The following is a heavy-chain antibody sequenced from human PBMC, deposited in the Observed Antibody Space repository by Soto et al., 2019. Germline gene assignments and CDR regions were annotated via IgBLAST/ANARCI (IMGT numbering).Heavy chain of an antibody. CDR2: ISSSSSYI. CDR3: ARDPSDINYDTPFDP. V-gene: IGHV3-21*01. CDR1: GFTFSSYS. Sequence: GGSLRLSCAASGFTFSSYSMNWVRQAPGKGLEWVSSISSSSSYIYYADSVKGRFTISRDNAKNSLYLQMNSLRAEDTAVYYCARDPSDINYDTPFDPWGQGTLVTVSS. D-gene: IGHD3-9*01. J-gene: IGHJ5*02.